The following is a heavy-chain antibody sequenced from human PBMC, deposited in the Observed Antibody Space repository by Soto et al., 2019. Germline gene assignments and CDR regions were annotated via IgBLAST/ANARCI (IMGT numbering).Heavy chain of an antibody. V-gene: IGHV4-4*07. J-gene: IGHJ4*02. CDR3: AREGSYSAYNFAHGIQLWSFDF. D-gene: IGHD5-12*01. Sequence: SETLSLTCTVSGGSINTFYWSWVRQPAGKGLEWIGRIFSSGSTSFDPSLESRVAMSVDTSKNHFSLNLSSVTAADMAVYYCAREGSYSAYNFAHGIQLWSFDFWGQGALVTVSS. CDR1: GGSINTFY. CDR2: IFSSGST.